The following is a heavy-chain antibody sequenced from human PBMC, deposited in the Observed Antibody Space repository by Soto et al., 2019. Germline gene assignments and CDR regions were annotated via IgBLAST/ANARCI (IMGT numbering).Heavy chain of an antibody. CDR1: GFTFNSLS. CDR3: VSEPYGDSQYFDY. Sequence: QVQLVESGGGMAQAGTSLRLSCTGSGFTFNSLSLHWVRQGPDKGLEWVAVVSFDGKVTYYADSVKGRFTVSRDISQNTIYLQGNSRRPEDTAVYYCVSEPYGDSQYFDYWGQGTPVSVSS. V-gene: IGHV3-30*04. D-gene: IGHD2-21*02. CDR2: VSFDGKVT. J-gene: IGHJ4*02.